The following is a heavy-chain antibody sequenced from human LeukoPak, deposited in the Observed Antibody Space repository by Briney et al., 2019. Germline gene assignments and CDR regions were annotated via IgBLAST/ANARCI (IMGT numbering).Heavy chain of an antibody. CDR1: GGFVNTYY. Sequence: SPSETLSLTCSVSGGFVNTYYWTWIRQPPGKGPEWIGYNYYSGTTNYNPSLRSRVTISVHTSKNQFSLNLRDVTAADTAVYYCAREVFGRFDFWGQGALVTVSS. V-gene: IGHV4-59*02. D-gene: IGHD3-16*01. CDR2: NYYSGTT. CDR3: AREVFGRFDF. J-gene: IGHJ4*02.